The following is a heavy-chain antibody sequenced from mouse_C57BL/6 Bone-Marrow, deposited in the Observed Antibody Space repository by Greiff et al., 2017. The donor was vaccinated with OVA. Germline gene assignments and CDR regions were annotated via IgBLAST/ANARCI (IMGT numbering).Heavy chain of an antibody. Sequence: EVKLVESGGGLVQPKGSLKLSCAASGFSFNTYAMNWVRQAPGKGLEWVARIRSKSNNYATYYADSVKDSFSISSDDSDSMLYLQMNDLKTKDTAMYYCVSYHSSDAMDYWGQGTSVTVS. D-gene: IGHD1-2*01. CDR2: IRSKSNNYAT. V-gene: IGHV10-1*01. J-gene: IGHJ4*01. CDR1: GFSFNTYA. CDR3: VSYHSSDAMDY.